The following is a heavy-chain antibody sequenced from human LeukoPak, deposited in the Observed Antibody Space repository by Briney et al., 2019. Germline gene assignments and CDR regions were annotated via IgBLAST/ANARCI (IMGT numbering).Heavy chain of an antibody. V-gene: IGHV3-30*02. CDR3: AKDRDWAFDY. D-gene: IGHD3/OR15-3a*01. Sequence: GGSLRLTCAASGSTFTNFGMHWVRQAPGKGLEWVAFINYLGSTRFYADSVKGRFTVSRDDSMSTLYLQMNSLRPEDMAVYYCAKDRDWAFDYWGQGTLVTVSS. CDR1: GSTFTNFG. J-gene: IGHJ4*02. CDR2: INYLGSTR.